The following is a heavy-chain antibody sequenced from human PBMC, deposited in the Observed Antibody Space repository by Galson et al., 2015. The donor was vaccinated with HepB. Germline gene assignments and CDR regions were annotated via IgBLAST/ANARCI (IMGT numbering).Heavy chain of an antibody. CDR1: GYTFTSFG. CDR3: ASEPRTFFGGQNYGLDV. Sequence: SVKVSCKASGYTFTSFGISWVRQAPGQGLEWMGGISADNGNIKYAQKLRGRVTMTTDTSTSTAYMELGSLRSDDTAVYYCASEPRTFFGGQNYGLDVWGQGTTVTVSS. V-gene: IGHV1-18*01. D-gene: IGHD4-23*01. J-gene: IGHJ6*02. CDR2: ISADNGNI.